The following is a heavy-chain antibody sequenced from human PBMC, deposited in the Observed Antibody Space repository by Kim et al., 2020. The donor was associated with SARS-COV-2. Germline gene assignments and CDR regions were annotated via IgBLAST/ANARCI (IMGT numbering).Heavy chain of an antibody. V-gene: IGHV3-23*01. CDR1: GFTFSSYA. J-gene: IGHJ6*02. CDR2: ISGSGGST. CDR3: PRALLEYYYGMDV. D-gene: IGHD3-10*01. Sequence: GGSLRLSCAASGFTFSSYAMSWVRQAPGKGLEWVSAISGSGGSTYYADSVKGRFTISRDNSKNTLYLQMNSLRAEDTAVYYCPRALLEYYYGMDVWGQGTTVTVSS.